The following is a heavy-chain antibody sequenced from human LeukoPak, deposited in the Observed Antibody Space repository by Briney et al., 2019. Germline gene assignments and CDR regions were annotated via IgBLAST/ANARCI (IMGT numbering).Heavy chain of an antibody. J-gene: IGHJ3*02. V-gene: IGHV3-30*03. CDR1: GFTFSSYG. CDR3: ARGYSESSGRYAFHI. Sequence: GGSLRLSCAASGFTFSSYGMHWVRQAPGKGLEWVAVISYDGSNKYYADSVKGRFTISRDNSKNTLYLQMNSLRAEDTAVYYCARGYSESSGRYAFHIWGQGTMVTVSS. D-gene: IGHD3-22*01. CDR2: ISYDGSNK.